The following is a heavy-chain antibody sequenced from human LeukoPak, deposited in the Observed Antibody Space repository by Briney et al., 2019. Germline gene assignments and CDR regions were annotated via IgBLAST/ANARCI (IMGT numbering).Heavy chain of an antibody. CDR1: RFTFSSYS. Sequence: PGGSLRLSCAASRFTFSSYSMNWVRQAPGKGLEWVSSISSSSSYIYYADSVKGRFTISRDNAKNSLYLQMNSLRAEDTAVYYCARDSIAAVSRLDYWGQGTLVTVSS. CDR2: ISSSSSYI. D-gene: IGHD6-13*01. V-gene: IGHV3-21*01. CDR3: ARDSIAAVSRLDY. J-gene: IGHJ4*02.